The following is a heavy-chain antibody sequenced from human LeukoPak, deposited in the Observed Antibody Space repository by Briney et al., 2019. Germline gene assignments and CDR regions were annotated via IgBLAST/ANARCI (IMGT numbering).Heavy chain of an antibody. V-gene: IGHV4-4*07. CDR3: ASAPYDYGDYWARFDY. CDR2: IYTSGST. J-gene: IGHJ4*02. Sequence: SETLSLTCTVSGGSISSYYWSWLRQPAGKGLEWIGRIYTSGSTNYNPSLKSRVTMSVDTSKNQFSLKLSSGTAADTAVYYCASAPYDYGDYWARFDYWGQGTLVTVSS. CDR1: GGSISSYY. D-gene: IGHD4-17*01.